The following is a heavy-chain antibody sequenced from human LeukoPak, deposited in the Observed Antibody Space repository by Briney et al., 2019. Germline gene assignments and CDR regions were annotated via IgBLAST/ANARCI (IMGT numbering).Heavy chain of an antibody. CDR2: ISSSSSTR. J-gene: IGHJ4*02. CDR1: GLTFSSYR. Sequence: GGPLRLSCAASGLTFSSYRMNWVRQPPGKGLEWVSYISSSSSTRYYADSVKGRFTISRDNAKKSLYLQMNSLRAEDTAVYYCAREGTMVRGVITDFDYWGQGTLVTVSS. D-gene: IGHD3-10*01. V-gene: IGHV3-48*01. CDR3: AREGTMVRGVITDFDY.